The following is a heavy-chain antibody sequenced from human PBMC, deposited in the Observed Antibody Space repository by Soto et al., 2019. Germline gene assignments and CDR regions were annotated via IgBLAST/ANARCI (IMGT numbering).Heavy chain of an antibody. CDR3: TRVGSGPFTYGGLNWFDP. Sequence: GGSLRLSCTASGFTFGDYAMSWFRQAPGKGLEWVGFIRSKAYGGTTEYAASVKGRFTISRDDSKSIAYLQMNSLKTEDTAVYYCTRVGSGPFTYGGLNWFDPWGQGTLVTVSS. V-gene: IGHV3-49*03. CDR1: GFTFGDYA. D-gene: IGHD4-17*01. CDR2: IRSKAYGGTT. J-gene: IGHJ5*02.